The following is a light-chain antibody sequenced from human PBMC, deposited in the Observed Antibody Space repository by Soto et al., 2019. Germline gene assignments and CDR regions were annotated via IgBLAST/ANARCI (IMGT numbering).Light chain of an antibody. CDR3: QQYGSSPWT. CDR1: QNLGTLY. V-gene: IGKV3-20*01. Sequence: EIVLTQSPGTLSLSPGERGTLSCRASQNLGTLYLAWFQQKSGQAPRLLIYSASRRATGIPDRVNGRGSGTDFTLTSSRLEPEDFAVYYCQQYGSSPWTFGQGTKVDIK. CDR2: SAS. J-gene: IGKJ1*01.